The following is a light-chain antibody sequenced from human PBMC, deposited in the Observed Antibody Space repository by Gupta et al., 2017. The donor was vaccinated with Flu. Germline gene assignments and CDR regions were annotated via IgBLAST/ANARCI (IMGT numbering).Light chain of an antibody. V-gene: IGKV1-39*01. CDR2: AAS. CDR1: QSISSY. Sequence: PSSLSASVGDRVTITCRASQSISSYLNWYQQKPGKAPKVLIYAASRLQSGVPSRFSGSGSGTDFTLTIIMLQPEDFATYYCQQSDSTPWTFGQGTKVEI. CDR3: QQSDSTPWT. J-gene: IGKJ1*01.